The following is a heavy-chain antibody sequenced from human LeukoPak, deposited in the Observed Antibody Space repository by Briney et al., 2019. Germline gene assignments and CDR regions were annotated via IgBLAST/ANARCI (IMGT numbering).Heavy chain of an antibody. D-gene: IGHD2-2*03. J-gene: IGHJ4*02. Sequence: PGGSLRLSCATSGFTFSGHYMAWIRQAPGKGLEWVAVISYDGSNKYYADSVKGRFTFSRDNSKNTLYLQMNSLRAEDTAVYYCAKEAGYCSTTTCYVDYWGQGILVTVSS. CDR2: ISYDGSNK. CDR3: AKEAGYCSTTTCYVDY. CDR1: GFTFSGHY. V-gene: IGHV3-30*18.